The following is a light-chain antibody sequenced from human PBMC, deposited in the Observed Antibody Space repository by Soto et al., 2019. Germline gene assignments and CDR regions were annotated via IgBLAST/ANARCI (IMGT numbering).Light chain of an antibody. V-gene: IGKV1-5*03. J-gene: IGKJ4*01. CDR3: QQYNSWSGVT. CDR2: KAS. Sequence: DIQMTQSPSSLSASVGDRVTITCRASQSISQYLAWYQQKPGKAPKLLIYKASTLESGVPSNFSGSGSGTEFTLSISSLQPEDFATYYCQQYNSWSGVTFGGGTKVDIK. CDR1: QSISQY.